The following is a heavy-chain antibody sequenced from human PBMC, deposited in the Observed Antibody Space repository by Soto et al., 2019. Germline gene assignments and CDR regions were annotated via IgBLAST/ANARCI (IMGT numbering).Heavy chain of an antibody. V-gene: IGHV4-59*01. CDR3: ARGFYGSGSYNPRLDY. Sequence: SETLSLTCTVSGDSISSYYWSWIRQPPGKGLEWIGYIYYSGSTNYNPSLKSRVTISVDTSKNQFSLKLSSVTTADTAVYYCARGFYGSGSYNPRLDYWGQG. CDR2: IYYSGST. J-gene: IGHJ4*02. CDR1: GDSISSYY. D-gene: IGHD3-10*01.